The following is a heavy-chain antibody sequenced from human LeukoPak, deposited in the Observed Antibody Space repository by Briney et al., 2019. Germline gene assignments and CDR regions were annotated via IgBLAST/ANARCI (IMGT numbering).Heavy chain of an antibody. Sequence: SVKVSCKASGDVFNSYSVSWVRQAPGQGLEWMGGIIPIFGSTNYAQKFQGRVTITTDQSTRTAYMELNSLSSDDTAVYYCARVGRSRGSLPNSYYYMDVWGKGTTVTVSS. CDR3: ARVGRSRGSLPNSYYYMDV. CDR1: GDVFNSYS. V-gene: IGHV1-69*05. D-gene: IGHD1-26*01. CDR2: IIPIFGST. J-gene: IGHJ6*03.